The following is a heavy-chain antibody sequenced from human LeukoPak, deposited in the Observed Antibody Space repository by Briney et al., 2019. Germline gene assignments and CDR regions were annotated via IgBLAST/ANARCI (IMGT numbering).Heavy chain of an antibody. CDR2: IRYDGSNK. J-gene: IGHJ4*02. D-gene: IGHD6-13*01. Sequence: GGSLRLSCAASGFTFSSYGMHWVRQAPGKELEWVAFIRYDGSNKYYADSVKGRFTISRDNSKNTLYLQMNSLRAEDTAVYYCAKASSSPLPFDYWGQGTLVTVSS. CDR1: GFTFSSYG. CDR3: AKASSSPLPFDY. V-gene: IGHV3-30*02.